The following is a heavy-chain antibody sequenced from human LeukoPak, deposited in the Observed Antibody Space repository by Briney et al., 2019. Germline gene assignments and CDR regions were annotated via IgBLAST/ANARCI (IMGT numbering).Heavy chain of an antibody. CDR3: TTDLVSLWDH. CDR1: GLTYSNAW. CDR2: IKSNTDGGTT. V-gene: IGHV3-15*01. D-gene: IGHD3-16*01. J-gene: IGHJ4*02. Sequence: GGSLRLSCAASGLTYSNAWMCWVRQALGKGLEWVGRIKSNTDGGTTDYAAPVKGRFTISRDDSKNTLNLQMNSLKTEDTAIYYCTTDLVSLWDHWGQGTLVTVSS.